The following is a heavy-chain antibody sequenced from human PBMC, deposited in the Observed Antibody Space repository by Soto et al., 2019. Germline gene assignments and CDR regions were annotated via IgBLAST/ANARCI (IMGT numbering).Heavy chain of an antibody. Sequence: SVKVSCKASGGTFSSYTISWVRQAPGQGLEWMGRIIPILGIANYAQKFQGRVTITADKSTSTAYMELSSLRSEDTAVYYCARESGGGPKGAFDIWGQGRMVNVSS. CDR2: IIPILGIA. CDR3: ARESGGGPKGAFDI. J-gene: IGHJ3*02. CDR1: GGTFSSYT. D-gene: IGHD2-15*01. V-gene: IGHV1-69*04.